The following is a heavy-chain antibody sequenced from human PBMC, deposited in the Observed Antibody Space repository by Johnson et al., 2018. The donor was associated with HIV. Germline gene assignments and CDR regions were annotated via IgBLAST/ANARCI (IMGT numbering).Heavy chain of an antibody. V-gene: IGHV3-15*01. CDR3: ARPPPWFGEGIGAFDI. CDR2: IKSKTDGGTT. D-gene: IGHD3-10*01. Sequence: EVQLVESGGGLVKPGGSLRLSCAASGFTFSNAWMSWVRQAPGKGLEWVGRIKSKTDGGTTDYAAPVKGRLTISRDNSKNTLYLQMNSMRAEDTAVYYCARPPPWFGEGIGAFDIWGQGTMVTVSS. J-gene: IGHJ3*02. CDR1: GFTFSNAW.